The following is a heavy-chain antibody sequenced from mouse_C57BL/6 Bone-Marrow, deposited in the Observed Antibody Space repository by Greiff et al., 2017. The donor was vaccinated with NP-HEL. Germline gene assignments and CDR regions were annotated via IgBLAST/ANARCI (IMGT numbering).Heavy chain of an antibody. Sequence: QVQLQQSGAELVKPGASVKMSCKASGYTFTSYWITWVKQRPGQGLEWIGDIYPGSGSTNYNEKFKSKATLTVDTSSSTAYMQLSSLTSEDSAVYYCARRYYDYEDYFDVWGTGTTVTVSS. V-gene: IGHV1-55*01. D-gene: IGHD2-4*01. CDR1: GYTFTSYW. CDR2: IYPGSGST. CDR3: ARRYYDYEDYFDV. J-gene: IGHJ1*03.